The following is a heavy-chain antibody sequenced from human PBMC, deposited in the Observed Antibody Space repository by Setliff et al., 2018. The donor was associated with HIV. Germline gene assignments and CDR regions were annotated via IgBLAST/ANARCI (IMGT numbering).Heavy chain of an antibody. J-gene: IGHJ3*02. D-gene: IGHD3-10*01. Sequence: ASVKVSCKASGGTFSSYPISWVRQAPGQGFEWMGWINTNTGSPTYAQGFTRRFVFSLDPSVRTAYLQITGLKAEDTAVYYCARGGDRMQIWSRFPFDIWGQGTRVTVSS. CDR2: INTNTGSP. CDR3: ARGGDRMQIWSRFPFDI. V-gene: IGHV7-4-1*02. CDR1: GGTFSSYP.